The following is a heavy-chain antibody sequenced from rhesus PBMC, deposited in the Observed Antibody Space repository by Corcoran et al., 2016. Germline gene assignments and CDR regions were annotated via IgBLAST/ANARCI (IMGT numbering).Heavy chain of an antibody. CDR2: IYGSARST. Sequence: QVQLQESGPGLVKPLETLSLTCAVSGGSISSNYWSWIRQAQGKGLVWIGSIYGSARSTHSHPPPKSRVTLSGDTSKTQLSLKLSSVTAADTAVYYCARRPYGLDSWGQGVVVTVSS. J-gene: IGHJ6*01. V-gene: IGHV4S11*01. CDR3: ARRPYGLDS. CDR1: GGSISSNY.